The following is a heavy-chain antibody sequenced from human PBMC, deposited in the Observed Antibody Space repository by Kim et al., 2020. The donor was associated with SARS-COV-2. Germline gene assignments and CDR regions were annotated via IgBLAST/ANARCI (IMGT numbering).Heavy chain of an antibody. J-gene: IGHJ4*02. CDR2: IHYTGST. CDR3: ARDLGSSWYRYFDY. V-gene: IGHV4-59*01. CDR1: GGSISSYY. Sequence: SETLSLTCTVSGGSISSYYWSWIRQPPGKGLDWIGYIHYTGSTNYNPSLKSRVTISVDTSKNQFSLKVSSVTAADTTVYYCARDLGSSWYRYFDYWGQGTLVTVSS. D-gene: IGHD6-13*01.